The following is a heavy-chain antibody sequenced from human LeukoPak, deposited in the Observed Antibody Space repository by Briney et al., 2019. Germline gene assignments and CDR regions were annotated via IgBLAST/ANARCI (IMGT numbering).Heavy chain of an antibody. CDR3: ARSPLFPTRSSWYTGPGWRSYYFDY. CDR2: ISAYNGNT. Sequence: ASVKVSCKATGYTITSYGISWVRQAPGQGLEWMGWISAYNGNTNYAQKLQGRVTMTTDTSTSTAYMELRSLRSDDTAVYYCARSPLFPTRSSWYTGPGWRSYYFDYWGQGTLVTVSS. V-gene: IGHV1-18*01. CDR1: GYTITSYG. D-gene: IGHD6-13*01. J-gene: IGHJ4*02.